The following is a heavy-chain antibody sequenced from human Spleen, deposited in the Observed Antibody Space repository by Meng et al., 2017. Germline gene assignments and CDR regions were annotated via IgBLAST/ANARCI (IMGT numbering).Heavy chain of an antibody. CDR1: GFTFTTYS. CDR2: IGSNSRST. V-gene: IGHV3-21*01. Sequence: GGSLRLSCAASGFTFTTYSVNWVRQAPGKGLEWVSSIGSNSRSTYYSDSVKGRFTISRDNAKNSLCLQMNNLRAEDTAVYYCARVGYYNILTGYYYFDYWGQGTLVTVSS. CDR3: ARVGYYNILTGYYYFDY. D-gene: IGHD3-9*01. J-gene: IGHJ4*02.